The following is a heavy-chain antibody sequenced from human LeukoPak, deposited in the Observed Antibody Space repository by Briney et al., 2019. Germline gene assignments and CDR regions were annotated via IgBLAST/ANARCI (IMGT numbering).Heavy chain of an antibody. J-gene: IGHJ4*02. CDR1: GLTFSREE. CDR3: AREYSSSSGRCFDS. D-gene: IGHD6-6*01. CDR2: MSSSSSI. Sequence: GGSLRLSCAAAGLTFSREERNCVRQAPGNGQEGVSYMSSSSSIYYGDSVKGRFTMSRDNAKHSLYLQMNSMRAEDTAVYYCAREYSSSSGRCFDSWGQGTLVTVSS. V-gene: IGHV3-48*03.